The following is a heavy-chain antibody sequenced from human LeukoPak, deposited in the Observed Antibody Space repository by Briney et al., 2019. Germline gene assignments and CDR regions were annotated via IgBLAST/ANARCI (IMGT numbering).Heavy chain of an antibody. CDR3: AKAPHTDRYSGNLWRSGSIQPPLGYFDY. Sequence: PGGSLRLSCAASGFTFSSYAMSWVRQAPGKGLEWVSAISGSGGSTYYAVSVKGRFTISRDNSKNTLYLQMNSLRAEDTAVYYCAKAPHTDRYSGNLWRSGSIQPPLGYFDYWGQGTLVTVSS. CDR1: GFTFSSYA. J-gene: IGHJ4*02. D-gene: IGHD3-10*01. CDR2: ISGSGGST. V-gene: IGHV3-23*01.